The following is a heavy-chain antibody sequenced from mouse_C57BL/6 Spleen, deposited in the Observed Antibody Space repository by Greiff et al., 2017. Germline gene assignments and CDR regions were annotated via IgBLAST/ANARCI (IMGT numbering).Heavy chain of an antibody. D-gene: IGHD2-4*01. J-gene: IGHJ4*01. CDR1: GYAFTNYL. CDR2: INPGSGGT. Sequence: QVQLQQSGAELVRPGTSVKVSCKASGYAFTNYLIEWVKQRPGQGLEWIGVINPGSGGTNYNEKFKGKATLTADKSSSTAYMQLSSLTSEYSAVXFCARYYDLYYYARDYWGQGTSVTVSS. CDR3: ARYYDLYYYARDY. V-gene: IGHV1-54*01.